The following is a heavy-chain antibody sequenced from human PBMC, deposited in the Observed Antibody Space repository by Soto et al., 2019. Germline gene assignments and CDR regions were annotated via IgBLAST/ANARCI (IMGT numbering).Heavy chain of an antibody. Sequence: GGSLRLSXAASGFIFSSYAMNWVRQAPGNGLEWVALISYDGSKKYYADSVKGRFTISRDNSRDTLYLQMNSLRAEDTAVYYCAREDHGGLLPGYYYYGMDVWGQGTTVTVSS. D-gene: IGHD3-16*01. CDR2: ISYDGSKK. V-gene: IGHV3-30-3*01. J-gene: IGHJ6*02. CDR3: AREDHGGLLPGYYYYGMDV. CDR1: GFIFSSYA.